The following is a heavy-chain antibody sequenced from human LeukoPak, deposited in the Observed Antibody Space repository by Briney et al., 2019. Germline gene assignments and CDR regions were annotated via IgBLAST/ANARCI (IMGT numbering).Heavy chain of an antibody. CDR3: AKDQGCSSTSCYPDAFDI. Sequence: ETLSLTCTVSGGSISSSSYYWGWIRQPPGKGLEWVSAISGSGGSTYYADSVKGRFTISRDNSKNTLYLQMNSLRAEDTAVYYCAKDQGCSSTSCYPDAFDIWGQGTMVTVSS. J-gene: IGHJ3*02. V-gene: IGHV3-23*01. D-gene: IGHD2-2*01. CDR2: ISGSGGST. CDR1: GGSISSSSYY.